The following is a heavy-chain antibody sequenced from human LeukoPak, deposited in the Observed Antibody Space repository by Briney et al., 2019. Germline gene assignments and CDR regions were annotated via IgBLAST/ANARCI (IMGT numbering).Heavy chain of an antibody. CDR2: IYYSGST. Sequence: SETLSLTCTVSGGSISSYYWSWIRQPPGKGLEWIGYIYYSGSTNSNPSLKSRVTISVDTSKNQFSLKLSSVTAADTAVYYCARDFLDISGYYDRAFDIWGQGTMVTVSS. V-gene: IGHV4-59*01. CDR1: GGSISSYY. D-gene: IGHD3-22*01. CDR3: ARDFLDISGYYDRAFDI. J-gene: IGHJ3*02.